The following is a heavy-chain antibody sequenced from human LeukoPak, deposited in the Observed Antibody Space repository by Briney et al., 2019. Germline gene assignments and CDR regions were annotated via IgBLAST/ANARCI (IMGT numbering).Heavy chain of an antibody. D-gene: IGHD3-22*01. CDR2: IIPILGIA. CDR1: GGTFSSYA. CDR3: ARGGDDSTYYYGMDF. J-gene: IGHJ6*02. Sequence: SVKVSCKASGGTFSSYAISWVRQAPGQGLEWMGRIIPILGIANYAQKFQGRVTITADKSTSTAYMELSSLRSEDTAVYYCARGGDDSTYYYGMDFWGQGTTVTVSS. V-gene: IGHV1-69*04.